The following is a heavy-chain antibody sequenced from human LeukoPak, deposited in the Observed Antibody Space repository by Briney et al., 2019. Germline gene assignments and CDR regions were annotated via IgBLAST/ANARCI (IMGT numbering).Heavy chain of an antibody. Sequence: ASETLSLTCSVSDDSITMYYWTWIRQPPGKGLEWIGYVDHTGSTNFNPSLNGRVSISRDTTNNLFSLRLRSVTAADTAVYFCARGRVSSSTWYSTYYYYFYMDVWGKGTTVTVSS. CDR2: VDHTGST. J-gene: IGHJ6*03. D-gene: IGHD1-1*01. V-gene: IGHV4-59*01. CDR1: DDSITMYY. CDR3: ARGRVSSSTWYSTYYYYFYMDV.